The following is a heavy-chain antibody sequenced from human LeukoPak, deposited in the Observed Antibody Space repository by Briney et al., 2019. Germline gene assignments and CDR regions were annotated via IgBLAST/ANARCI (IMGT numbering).Heavy chain of an antibody. D-gene: IGHD2-2*01. V-gene: IGHV5-51*01. CDR3: ATTSHYYCSSTSCPFDY. CDR2: IYPGDSDT. CDR1: GYSFTSYW. Sequence: GESLKISCKGSGYSFTSYWIGWVRQMPGKGLEWIGIIYPGDSDTRYSPSFQGQVTISADKSISTAYLQWSSLKASDTAMYYCATTSHYYCSSTSCPFDYWGQGTLVTVSS. J-gene: IGHJ4*02.